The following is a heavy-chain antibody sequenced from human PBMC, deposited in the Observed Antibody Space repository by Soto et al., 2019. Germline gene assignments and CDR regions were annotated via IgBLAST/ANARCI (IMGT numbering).Heavy chain of an antibody. CDR2: IIPIFGTA. J-gene: IGHJ6*02. CDR1: GGTFSSYA. CDR3: ARGIVVVAATLYYYYGMDV. V-gene: IGHV1-69*13. D-gene: IGHD2-15*01. Sequence: SVKVSCKASGGTFSSYAISWVRQAPGQGLEWMGGIIPIFGTANYAQKFQGRVTVTADESTSTAYMELSSLRSEDTAVYYCARGIVVVAATLYYYYGMDVWGQGTTVTVSS.